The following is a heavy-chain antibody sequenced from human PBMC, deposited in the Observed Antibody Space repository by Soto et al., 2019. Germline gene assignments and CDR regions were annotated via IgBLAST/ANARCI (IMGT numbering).Heavy chain of an antibody. CDR3: ARDRFLEWLLAYHYYYYGMDV. V-gene: IGHV3-33*01. CDR2: IWYDGSNK. Sequence: GGSLRLSCAASGFTFSSYGMHWVRQAPGKGLEWVAVIWYDGSNKYYADSVKGRFTISRDNSKNTLYLQMNSLRAEGTAVYYCARDRFLEWLLAYHYYYYGMDVWGQGTTVTVSS. D-gene: IGHD3-3*01. CDR1: GFTFSSYG. J-gene: IGHJ6*02.